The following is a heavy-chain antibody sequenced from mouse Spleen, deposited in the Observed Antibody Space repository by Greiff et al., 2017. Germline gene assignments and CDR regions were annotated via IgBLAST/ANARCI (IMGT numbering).Heavy chain of an antibody. CDR2: ISNGGGST. V-gene: IGHV5-12*02. D-gene: IGHD2-4*01. Sequence: EVQRVESGGGLVQPGGSLKLSCATSGFTFSDYYMYWVRQTPEKRLEWVAYISNGGGSTYYPDTVKGRFTISRDNAKNTLYLQMSRLKSEDTAMYYCARHTMTKGFAYWGQGTLVTVSA. CDR3: ARHTMTKGFAY. CDR1: GFTFSDYY. J-gene: IGHJ3*01.